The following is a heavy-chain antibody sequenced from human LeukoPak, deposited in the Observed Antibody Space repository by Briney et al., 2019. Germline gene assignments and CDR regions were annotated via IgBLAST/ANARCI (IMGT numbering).Heavy chain of an antibody. CDR1: GFTFSSQG. Sequence: TGRSLRLSCAASGFTFSSQGMHWVRQAPGKGLEWVAVISYDGSEKFHTDSVEGRFSISRDDSKNTLFLDMSNLRVEDTALYYCARDLSAAFDFWGQGVLVTVSS. V-gene: IGHV3-30*03. CDR3: ARDLSAAFDF. CDR2: ISYDGSEK. D-gene: IGHD6-19*01. J-gene: IGHJ4*02.